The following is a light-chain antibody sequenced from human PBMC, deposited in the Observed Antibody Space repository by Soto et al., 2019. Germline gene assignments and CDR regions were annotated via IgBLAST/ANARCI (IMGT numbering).Light chain of an antibody. CDR3: QSYDSSDVV. J-gene: IGLJ2*01. V-gene: IGLV1-40*01. CDR1: SSNIGAGYD. CDR2: GNS. Sequence: QSALTQPASVSGSPGQSITISCTGSSSNIGAGYDVHWYQQLPGTAPKLLIYGNSNRPSGVPDRFSGSKSGTSASLAITGLQPEDEADYYCQSYDSSDVVFGGGTKLTVL.